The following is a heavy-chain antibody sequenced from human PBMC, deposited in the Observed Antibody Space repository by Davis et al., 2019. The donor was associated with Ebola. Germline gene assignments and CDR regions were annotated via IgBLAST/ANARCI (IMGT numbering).Heavy chain of an antibody. CDR1: GFTFSSHS. CDR3: IRLVGPN. V-gene: IGHV3-21*01. CDR2: ISTGSDYI. Sequence: PGGSLRLSCAASGFTFSSHSMNWVRQAPGKGLEWVSSISTGSDYIYYADSVKGRFTISRDNAKNTLHLQMNNLRAEDTAVYYCIRLVGPNWGQGTLVAVSS. J-gene: IGHJ4*02.